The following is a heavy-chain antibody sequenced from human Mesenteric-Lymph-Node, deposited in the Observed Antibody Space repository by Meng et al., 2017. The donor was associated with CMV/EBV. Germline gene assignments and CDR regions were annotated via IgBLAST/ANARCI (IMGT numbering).Heavy chain of an antibody. CDR1: GFTVSSNY. CDR2: IWFDGSNK. V-gene: IGHV3-33*08. D-gene: IGHD5-24*01. J-gene: IGHJ4*02. CDR3: ARVLAERMASKSSGLGY. Sequence: GESLKISCAASGFTVSSNYMSWVRQAPGKGLEWVAVIWFDGSNKYYADSVKGRFTISRDSSKNTLYLQMNSLRAEDTAVYYCARVLAERMASKSSGLGYWGQGALVTVSS.